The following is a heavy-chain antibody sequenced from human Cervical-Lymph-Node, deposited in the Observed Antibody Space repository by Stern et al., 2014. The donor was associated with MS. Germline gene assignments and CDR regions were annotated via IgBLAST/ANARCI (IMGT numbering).Heavy chain of an antibody. D-gene: IGHD3-22*01. CDR3: ASTYYYDSSGYCSFDY. V-gene: IGHV1-69*01. Sequence: QVQLVQSGAEVKKPGSSVKVSCKASGGTFSSYAISWVRQAPGQGLEWMGGISPVLGTANYAQKFQGRVTITADEATSTAYMELSSLRSEDTAVYYCASTYYYDSSGYCSFDYWGQGTLVTVSS. J-gene: IGHJ4*02. CDR1: GGTFSSYA. CDR2: ISPVLGTA.